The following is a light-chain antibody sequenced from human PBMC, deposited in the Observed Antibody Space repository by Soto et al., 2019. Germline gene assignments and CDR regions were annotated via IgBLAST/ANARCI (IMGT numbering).Light chain of an antibody. CDR3: QQRSIWPPWT. CDR1: QSISYY. CDR2: DAS. Sequence: EIVLTQSPATLSLSPGERATLSCRASQSISYYLAWYQQNPGQAPRLLIHDASNRATGIPARFSGSGSGTDFTLTISSLEPEDFAVYYCQQRSIWPPWTFGQGTKVDIK. V-gene: IGKV3-11*01. J-gene: IGKJ1*01.